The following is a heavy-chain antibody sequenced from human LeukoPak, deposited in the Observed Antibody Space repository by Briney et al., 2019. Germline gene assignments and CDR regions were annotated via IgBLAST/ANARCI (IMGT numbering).Heavy chain of an antibody. D-gene: IGHD3-3*01. J-gene: IGHJ4*02. CDR2: VYGTGST. V-gene: IGHV4-59*02. Sequence: SETLSLTCAVSGASVSSLYWSWLRQPPGKRLEWIGCVYGTGSTIYNPSLRSRLTMSVDTSRNHFSLRLNSVTAADTALYFCARDYRDFTPGWFDDWGQGILVTVSS. CDR1: GASVSSLY. CDR3: ARDYRDFTPGWFDD.